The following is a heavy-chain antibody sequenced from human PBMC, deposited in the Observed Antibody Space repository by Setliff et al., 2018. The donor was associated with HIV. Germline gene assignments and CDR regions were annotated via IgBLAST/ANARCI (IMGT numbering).Heavy chain of an antibody. CDR3: VRDKWLVPDTFDI. CDR1: GFAFSDYD. Sequence: GGSLRLSCATSGFAFSDYDFHWVRQVTGEGLEWVSAIGTGGDTYYADSVKGRFTISRENAKNSLYLQMNNVRAGDTAVYYCVRDKWLVPDTFDIWGQGTMVTVSS. CDR2: IGTGGDT. D-gene: IGHD6-19*01. J-gene: IGHJ3*02. V-gene: IGHV3-13*01.